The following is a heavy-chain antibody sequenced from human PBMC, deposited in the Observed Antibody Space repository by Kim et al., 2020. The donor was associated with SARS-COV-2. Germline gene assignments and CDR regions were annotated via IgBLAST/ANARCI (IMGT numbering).Heavy chain of an antibody. V-gene: IGHV3-53*04. D-gene: IGHD3-16*01. CDR2: IYSRGST. Sequence: GGSLRLSCAASGFTVSSNYMTWVRQAPGKGLEWVSIIYSRGSTYYADSVRGRFTISRHNSKNNLYLQMNSLRAEDTAVYYCARDLGEYSDYWGQGTLVTVSS. J-gene: IGHJ4*02. CDR3: ARDLGEYSDY. CDR1: GFTVSSNY.